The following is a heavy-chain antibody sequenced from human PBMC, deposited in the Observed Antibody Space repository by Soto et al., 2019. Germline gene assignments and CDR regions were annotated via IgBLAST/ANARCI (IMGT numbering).Heavy chain of an antibody. Sequence: QVQLQESGPGLVKPSETLSLTCTVSGGSISSYYWSWIRQPPGKGLEWIGYIYYSGSTHYNPSLKSRVTISVDTSKNQFSLKLSSVTAADTAVYYCARDEGWFDPWGQGTLVTVSS. CDR3: ARDEGWFDP. V-gene: IGHV4-59*01. CDR1: GGSISSYY. J-gene: IGHJ5*02. CDR2: IYYSGST.